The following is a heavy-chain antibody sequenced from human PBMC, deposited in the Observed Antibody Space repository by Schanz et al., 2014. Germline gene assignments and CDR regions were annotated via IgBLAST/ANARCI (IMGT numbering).Heavy chain of an antibody. Sequence: QVQLVQSGAEVKRPGASVRVSCKASGGTFSSFGINWVRQAPGQGLEWMGRIIPSLGLAKYEQKFQDKVTITADTSTNTAYMELSSLTSEDTAVHYCARGRGFYDYWGQETLVTVSS. D-gene: IGHD3-10*01. J-gene: IGHJ4*02. CDR2: IIPSLGLA. CDR3: ARGRGFYDY. V-gene: IGHV1-69*02. CDR1: GGTFSSFG.